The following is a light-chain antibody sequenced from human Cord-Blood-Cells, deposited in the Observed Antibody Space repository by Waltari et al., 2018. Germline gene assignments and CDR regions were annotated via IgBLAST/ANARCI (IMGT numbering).Light chain of an antibody. V-gene: IGLV2-11*01. CDR2: DVS. J-gene: IGLJ2*01. Sequence: QSALTQPRSVSGSPGQSVTISCTGTSSDVGGYNYVSWYQQHPGKAPKLMIYDVSTRPSGVPDRFSGSKSGNTASLTISGLQAEDEADYYCCSYAGSYTLKVFGGGTKLTVL. CDR3: CSYAGSYTLKV. CDR1: SSDVGGYNY.